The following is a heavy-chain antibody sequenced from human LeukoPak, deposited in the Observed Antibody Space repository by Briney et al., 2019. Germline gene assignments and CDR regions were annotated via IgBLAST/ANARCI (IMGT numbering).Heavy chain of an antibody. CDR3: ARDLGPQNWFDS. CDR1: GFSFSNYW. J-gene: IGHJ5*01. V-gene: IGHV3-74*01. D-gene: IGHD3/OR15-3a*01. Sequence: GGSLRVSCAASGFSFSNYWMHWVRQAPGKGLVCVSRIDTDGTSTNYADSVKGRFTISRDNAKSTLYLQMNSLRAEDTAIYYCARDLGPQNWFDSWGQGILVTVSS. CDR2: IDTDGTST.